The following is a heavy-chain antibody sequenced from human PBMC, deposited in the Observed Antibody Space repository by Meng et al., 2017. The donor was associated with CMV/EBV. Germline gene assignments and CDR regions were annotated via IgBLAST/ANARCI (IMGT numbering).Heavy chain of an antibody. CDR3: ARVGRTSCYDY. V-gene: IGHV4-30-4*08. J-gene: IGHJ4*02. D-gene: IGHD2-2*01. CDR2: IYYSGST. Sequence: QGQLQESGPGLVKPSQTPSPTCTVSGGSISSGDYYWSWIRQPPGKGLEWIGYIYYSGSTYYNPSLKSRVTISVDTSKNQFSLKLSSVTAADTAVYYCARVGRTSCYDYWGQGTLVTVSS. CDR1: GGSISSGDYY.